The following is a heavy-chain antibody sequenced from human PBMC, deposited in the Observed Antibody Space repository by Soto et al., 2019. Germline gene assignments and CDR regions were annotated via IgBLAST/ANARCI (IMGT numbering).Heavy chain of an antibody. D-gene: IGHD2-21*02. CDR1: GYTLTTYG. V-gene: IGHV1-18*04. CDR3: ATGRTLAEPYCGGDCYYCDWFEP. J-gene: IGHJ5*02. Sequence: ASVKVSCKASGYTLTTYGISWVRQAPGQGLEWMGWISPYNGNTNYARKVQGRLTMTTDTSTNTAYMELRSLRSEDTAVYYCATGRTLAEPYCGGDCYYCDWFEPWGKGTLATGS. CDR2: ISPYNGNT.